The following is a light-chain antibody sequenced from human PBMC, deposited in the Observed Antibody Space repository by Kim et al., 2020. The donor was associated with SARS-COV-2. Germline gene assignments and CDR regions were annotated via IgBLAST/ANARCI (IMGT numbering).Light chain of an antibody. CDR1: QSSSRW. CDR2: DAS. Sequence: ASVGDRVTITWRASQSSSRWLAWYQQKPGKTPNLLIYDASSLESGVPSRFSGSGSGTEFTLTISSLQPDDFATYYCQHYISYPHAFGQGTKVDIK. J-gene: IGKJ1*01. CDR3: QHYISYPHA. V-gene: IGKV1-5*01.